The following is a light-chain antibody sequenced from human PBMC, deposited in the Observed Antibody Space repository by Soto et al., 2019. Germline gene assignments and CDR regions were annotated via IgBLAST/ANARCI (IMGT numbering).Light chain of an antibody. CDR3: QQYSSYSWT. J-gene: IGKJ1*01. Sequence: DIQMTQSPSTLSASVGDGVTITCRASQSITIWLAWYQQKPGKAPNLLIYKASILESGVPSRFSGSGSGTEFTLTINSLQPDDFATYYCQQYSSYSWTFGQGTKVEIK. CDR1: QSITIW. CDR2: KAS. V-gene: IGKV1-5*03.